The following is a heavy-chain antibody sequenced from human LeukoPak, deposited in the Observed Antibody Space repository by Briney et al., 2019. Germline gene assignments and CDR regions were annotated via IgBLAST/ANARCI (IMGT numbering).Heavy chain of an antibody. D-gene: IGHD6-13*01. J-gene: IGHJ6*02. CDR2: ISSSSSYI. Sequence: GGSLRLSCAASGFTFSSYSMNWVRQAPGKGLEWVSSISSSSSYIYYADSVKGRFTISRDNAKNSLYLQMNSLRAEDTAVYYCARDSLEQQQLGDYYYGMDVWGQGTTVTVSS. CDR3: ARDSLEQQQLGDYYYGMDV. V-gene: IGHV3-21*01. CDR1: GFTFSSYS.